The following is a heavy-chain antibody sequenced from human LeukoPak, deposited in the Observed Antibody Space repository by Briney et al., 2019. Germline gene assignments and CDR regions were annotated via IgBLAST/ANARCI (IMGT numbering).Heavy chain of an antibody. J-gene: IGHJ4*02. D-gene: IGHD6-13*01. CDR3: ARDSRYSSSWLDY. CDR1: GYTFTGYY. V-gene: IGHV1-2*02. CDR2: INPNSGGT. Sequence: ASVKVSCKASGYTFTGYYMHWVRQAPGQGLEWMGWINPNSGGTNYAQKFQGRVTMTRDTSISTAYMELSRLRSDDTAVYYCARDSRYSSSWLDYWGQGTLVTVSS.